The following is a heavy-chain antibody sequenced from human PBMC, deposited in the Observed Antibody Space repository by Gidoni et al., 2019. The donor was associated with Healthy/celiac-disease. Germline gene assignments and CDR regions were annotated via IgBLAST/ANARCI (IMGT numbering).Heavy chain of an antibody. CDR1: GGSFSGYS. V-gene: IGHV4-34*01. CDR3: ARGRSKRWLQGRLGLPFDY. Sequence: QVQLQQWGAGLLKPSATLSLTCAVYGGSFSGYSWSWIRQPPGKGLEWLGEINHNGSTNYTPSLKSRVTISVDTSKNQFSLKLSSVTAADTAVYYCARGRSKRWLQGRLGLPFDYWGQGTLVTVSS. D-gene: IGHD5-12*01. CDR2: INHNGST. J-gene: IGHJ4*02.